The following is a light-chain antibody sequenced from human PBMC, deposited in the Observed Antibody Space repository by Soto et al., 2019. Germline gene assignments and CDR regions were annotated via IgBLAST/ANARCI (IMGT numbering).Light chain of an antibody. CDR3: QQDDDWLRLT. J-gene: IGKJ4*01. CDR1: QSVRSN. Sequence: EIEMTESRASLSMSPGDRVTLSCRASQSVRSNSAWYQQKPGQAPRLLIYGASIRATGIPARFSGSGYGTEFNLTISSLQSEDFAVYFCQQDDDWLRLTFGGGTKVDIK. CDR2: GAS. V-gene: IGKV3-15*01.